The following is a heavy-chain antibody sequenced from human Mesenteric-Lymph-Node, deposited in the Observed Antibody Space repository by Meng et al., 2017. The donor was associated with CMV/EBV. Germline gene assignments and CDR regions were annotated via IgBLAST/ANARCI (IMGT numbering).Heavy chain of an antibody. CDR2: IYPNTGVT. Sequence: FTDYYIHWVRQAPGQGLEWMGWIYPNTGVTNYAQKFQGKVTMARDTSISTAYMELSSLRSDDTAVYFCARGPLYCSSTSCYSNWVDPWGQGTLVTVSS. D-gene: IGHD2-2*01. V-gene: IGHV1-2*02. CDR3: ARGPLYCSSTSCYSNWVDP. CDR1: FTDYY. J-gene: IGHJ5*02.